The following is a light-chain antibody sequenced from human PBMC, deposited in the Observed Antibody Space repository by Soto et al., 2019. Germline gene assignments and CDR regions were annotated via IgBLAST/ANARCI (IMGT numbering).Light chain of an antibody. CDR1: QSVSSY. CDR3: QQYVTSPLT. Sequence: EIGLTQSPGTLSLSPGERATLSCRASQSVSSYLAWYQQKPGQAPRLLIYGVSSRATGIPDRFSGSGSGTDSTLTISRLEPEDFAVYYCQQYVTSPLTFGGGTKVDI. CDR2: GVS. J-gene: IGKJ4*01. V-gene: IGKV3-20*01.